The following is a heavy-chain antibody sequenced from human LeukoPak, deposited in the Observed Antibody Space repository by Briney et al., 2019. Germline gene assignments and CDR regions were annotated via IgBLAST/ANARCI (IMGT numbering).Heavy chain of an antibody. CDR3: AREVEMATITDYYYYMDV. D-gene: IGHD5-24*01. CDR2: IYTSGST. J-gene: IGHJ6*03. V-gene: IGHV4-61*02. Sequence: SETLSLTCTVSGGSISSGSYYWSRIRQPAGKGLEWIGRIYTSGSTNYNPSLKSRVTISVDTSKNQFSLKLSSVTAADTAVYYCAREVEMATITDYYYYMDVWGKGTTVTISS. CDR1: GGSISSGSYY.